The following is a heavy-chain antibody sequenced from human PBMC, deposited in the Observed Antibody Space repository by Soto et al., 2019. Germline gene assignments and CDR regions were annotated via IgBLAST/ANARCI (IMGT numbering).Heavy chain of an antibody. J-gene: IGHJ6*02. CDR2: ISGSGGST. CDR3: AKDQGEQWLALNYYSMDV. D-gene: IGHD6-19*01. Sequence: GGSLRLSCAASGFTFSSYAMSWVRQAPGKGLEWVSAISGSGGSTYYADSVKGRFTISRDNSKNTLYLQMNSLRAEDTAVYYCAKDQGEQWLALNYYSMDVWGQGTTVTVSS. V-gene: IGHV3-23*01. CDR1: GFTFSSYA.